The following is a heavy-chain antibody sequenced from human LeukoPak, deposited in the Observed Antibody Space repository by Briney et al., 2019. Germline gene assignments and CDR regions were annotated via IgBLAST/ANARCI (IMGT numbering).Heavy chain of an antibody. CDR2: INHSGST. V-gene: IGHV4-34*01. J-gene: IGHJ4*02. CDR3: ARLWAYYYDSSGYYGDDY. CDR1: GGSFSGYY. Sequence: SETLSLTCAVYGGSFSGYYWSWIRQPPGKGLEWIGEINHSGSTNCNPSLKSRVTISVDTSKNQFSLKLSSVTAADTAVYYCARLWAYYYDSSGYYGDDYWGQGTLVTVSS. D-gene: IGHD3-22*01.